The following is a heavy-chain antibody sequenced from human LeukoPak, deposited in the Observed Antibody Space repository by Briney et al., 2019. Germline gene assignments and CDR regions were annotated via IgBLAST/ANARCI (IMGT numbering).Heavy chain of an antibody. D-gene: IGHD2-15*01. Sequence: PGGSLRLSCAASGFTFSSYAMTWVRHAPGKGLERVSAISGSGGSTYYADSVKGRFTISRDNSKNTLYLQMNSLRAEDTAVYYCAKDSAATVRYNWFDPWGQGTLVTVSS. J-gene: IGHJ5*02. CDR2: ISGSGGST. CDR1: GFTFSSYA. CDR3: AKDSAATVRYNWFDP. V-gene: IGHV3-23*01.